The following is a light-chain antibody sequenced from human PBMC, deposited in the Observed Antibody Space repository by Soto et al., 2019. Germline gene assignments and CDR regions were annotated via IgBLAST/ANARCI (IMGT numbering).Light chain of an antibody. Sequence: QSVLTQPASVSGSPGQSITISCTGTSSDVGGYNSVSWYQQHPGKAPKLVIYEVTNRPSGISNRFSGSKSGNTASLTISGLQAEDGADYYCSSSTSSSTRVFGTGTKVTVL. CDR2: EVT. CDR3: SSSTSSSTRV. CDR1: SSDVGGYNS. V-gene: IGLV2-14*01. J-gene: IGLJ1*01.